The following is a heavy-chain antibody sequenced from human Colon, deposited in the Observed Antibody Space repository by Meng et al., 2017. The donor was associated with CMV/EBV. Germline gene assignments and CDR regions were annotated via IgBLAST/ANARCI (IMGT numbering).Heavy chain of an antibody. Sequence: GGSLRLSCAASGFTFSGYAMHWVRQAPGKGLEWVAVISYDGSNKYYADSVKGRFTISRDNSKKTLYLQMNSLRAEDTAVYYCAKTGSSWFSEDWGQGTLVTVSS. CDR3: AKTGSSWFSED. J-gene: IGHJ4*02. CDR2: ISYDGSNK. V-gene: IGHV3-30*04. D-gene: IGHD6-13*01. CDR1: GFTFSGYA.